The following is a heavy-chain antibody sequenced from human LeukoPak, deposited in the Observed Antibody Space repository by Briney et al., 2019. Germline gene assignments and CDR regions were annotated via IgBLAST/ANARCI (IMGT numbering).Heavy chain of an antibody. Sequence: PGGSLRLSCAASGFTFSSCAMSWLRQAPGKGLEGVSVISGSGGSTNYADSVKGRLTISRDNYKNTLYLQMNSLRVEDRAVYYCAKIGDIVLMVYATGWGQGTLVTVSS. CDR1: GFTFSSCA. CDR2: ISGSGGST. V-gene: IGHV3-23*01. J-gene: IGHJ4*02. CDR3: AKIGDIVLMVYATG. D-gene: IGHD2-8*01.